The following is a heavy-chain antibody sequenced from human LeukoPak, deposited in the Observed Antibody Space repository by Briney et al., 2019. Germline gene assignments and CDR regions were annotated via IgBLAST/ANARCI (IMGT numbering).Heavy chain of an antibody. D-gene: IGHD5-18*01. Sequence: GGSLRLSCAASGFTFSSYSMNWVRQAPGKGLEWVSSISSSSSYIYYADSVKGRFTTSRDNAKNSLYLQMNSPRAEDTAVYYCAREVPEVDKAYGGESRFPYYFDYWGQGTLVTVSS. J-gene: IGHJ4*02. CDR1: GFTFSSYS. V-gene: IGHV3-21*01. CDR3: AREVPEVDKAYGGESRFPYYFDY. CDR2: ISSSSSYI.